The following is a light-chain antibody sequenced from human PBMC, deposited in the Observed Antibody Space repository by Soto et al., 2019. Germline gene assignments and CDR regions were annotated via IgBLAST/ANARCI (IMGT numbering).Light chain of an antibody. CDR1: SSNIGSNT. J-gene: IGLJ2*01. V-gene: IGLV1-44*01. CDR3: ASWDDSLKSVV. Sequence: QSVLTQPPSASGTPGQRVTISCSGTSSNIGSNTVNWYQQLPGTAPKVLIYNSNQRSSGVPDRFSGSKSGASASLAVSGLQSEDEADYFCASWDDSLKSVVFGGGTKLTVL. CDR2: NSN.